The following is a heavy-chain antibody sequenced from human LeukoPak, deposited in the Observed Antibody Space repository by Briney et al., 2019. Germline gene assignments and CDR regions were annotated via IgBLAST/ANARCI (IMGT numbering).Heavy chain of an antibody. D-gene: IGHD2-15*01. J-gene: IGHJ4*02. CDR1: GFTFDDYA. V-gene: IGHV3-9*01. CDR3: AKDRGDRSGGSCFDY. CDR2: ISWNSGSI. Sequence: PGGSLRLSCAASGFTFDDYAMHWVRQAPGKGLEWVSGISWNSGSIGYADSVKGRFTISRDNAKNSLYLQMNSLRAEDTALYYCAKDRGDRSGGSCFDYWGQGTLVTVSS.